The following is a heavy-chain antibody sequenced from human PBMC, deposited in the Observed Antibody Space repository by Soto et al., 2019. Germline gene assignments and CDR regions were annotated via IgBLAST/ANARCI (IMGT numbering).Heavy chain of an antibody. J-gene: IGHJ6*02. CDR3: ARDPAIYSGKFDYGLDV. CDR1: GSTFSSYE. CDR2: IGTSGKTI. V-gene: IGHV3-48*03. Sequence: EVQLVESGGGLVQAGGSLRLFCAVSGSTFSSYEMNWVRQAPGKGLEWVSYIGTSGKTIYYADSVRGRFTISRDNAKNSLYLQMNSLRAEDTAVYFCARDPAIYSGKFDYGLDVWGRGTTVTVSS. D-gene: IGHD4-4*01.